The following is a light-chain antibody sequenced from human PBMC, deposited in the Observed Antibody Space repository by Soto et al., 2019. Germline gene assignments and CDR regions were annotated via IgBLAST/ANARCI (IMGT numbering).Light chain of an antibody. CDR2: AAS. CDR1: QSVSNSY. V-gene: IGKV3D-20*02. J-gene: IGKJ5*01. Sequence: EIVLTQSPGTLSLSPWERATLSCRASQSVSNSYLAWYQQKPGQAPRLLIYAASTRATGIPERFSGSGSGTDFTLTISRLEPEDFAVYYCQQRNVWPPVTFGQGTRLEIK. CDR3: QQRNVWPPVT.